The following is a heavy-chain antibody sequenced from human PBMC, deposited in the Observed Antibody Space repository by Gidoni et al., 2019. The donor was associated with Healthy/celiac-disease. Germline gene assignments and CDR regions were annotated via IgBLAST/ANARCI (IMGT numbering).Heavy chain of an antibody. CDR2: IYSGGST. D-gene: IGHD2-2*01. Sequence: EVQLVETGGGLIQPGGSLRLSCSAAGFTVSSNSMSWVRQAPGKGLEWVSVIYSGGSTYYADSVKGRFTISRDNSKNTLYLQMNSLRAEDTAVYYCAREPRYCSSTSCRDAFDIWGQGTMVTVSS. CDR3: AREPRYCSSTSCRDAFDI. CDR1: GFTVSSNS. J-gene: IGHJ3*02. V-gene: IGHV3-53*02.